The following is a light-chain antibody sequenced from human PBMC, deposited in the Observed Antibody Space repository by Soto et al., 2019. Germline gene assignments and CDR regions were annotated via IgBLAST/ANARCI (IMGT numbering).Light chain of an antibody. CDR1: QSISSN. Sequence: EIVITQSPATLSVPPGDRATLSCRASQSISSNLAWYQQRPGQAPRLLIYGVSTRDTGVPARFSGSASGTEFTLTISSLQSEDFAVYFCQKYNDWPRTFGQGTRLEIK. V-gene: IGKV3-15*01. J-gene: IGKJ5*01. CDR3: QKYNDWPRT. CDR2: GVS.